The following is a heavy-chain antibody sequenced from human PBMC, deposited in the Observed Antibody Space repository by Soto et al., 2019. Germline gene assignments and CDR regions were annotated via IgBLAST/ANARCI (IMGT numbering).Heavy chain of an antibody. CDR1: GFTVNSNH. Sequence: EVQLEETGGGLVQPGGSLRLSCAASGFTVNSNHMLWVRQAPGKGLVWVSLIYSAGWTHYADSVKGRFTVSRDNSENRLVLQMINLEVGDTAVYYCARDYLGSAWPRIGVDVWGPGTMVTVSS. CDR3: ARDYLGSAWPRIGVDV. D-gene: IGHD6-25*01. V-gene: IGHV3-53*02. CDR2: IYSAGWT. J-gene: IGHJ3*01.